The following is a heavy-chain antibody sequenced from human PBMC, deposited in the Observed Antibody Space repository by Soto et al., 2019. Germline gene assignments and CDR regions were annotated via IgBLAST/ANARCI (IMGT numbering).Heavy chain of an antibody. CDR1: GFTFSSYS. CDR3: AWPFFAGSSWPGSAEWTFDY. V-gene: IGHV3-21*01. J-gene: IGHJ4*02. CDR2: ISSSSSYI. Sequence: EVQLVESGGGLVKPGGSLRLSCAASGFTFSSYSMNWVRQAPGKGLEWVSSISSSSSYIYYADSVKGRFTISRDNAKHSLYLQMNSLRAEDTAVYYCAWPFFAGSSWPGSAEWTFDYWGQGTLVTVSS. D-gene: IGHD6-13*01.